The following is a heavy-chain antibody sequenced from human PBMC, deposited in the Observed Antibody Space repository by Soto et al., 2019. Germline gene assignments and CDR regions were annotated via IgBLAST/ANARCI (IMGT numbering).Heavy chain of an antibody. CDR3: ARRTGIAQPFDY. CDR1: GGSISSSSYY. CDR2: IYYSGST. V-gene: IGHV4-39*01. D-gene: IGHD6-13*01. Sequence: QLQLQESGPGLVKPSETLSLTCTVSGGSISSSSYYWGWIRQPPGKGLEWIGSIYYSGSTYYNPSLKSLVTISVHTSNNQFSLKLSSVTAADTAVTYFARRTGIAQPFDYWGQRYLVTVS. J-gene: IGHJ4*02.